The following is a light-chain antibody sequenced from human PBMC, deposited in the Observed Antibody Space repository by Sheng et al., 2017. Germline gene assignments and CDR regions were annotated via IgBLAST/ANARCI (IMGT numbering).Light chain of an antibody. Sequence: EIVLMQSPGTLSLSPGEGATLSCRASQSVSSNFLAWYQQKPGQAPRLLISRASNRATGIPDRFSGSGSGTDFTLTISRLEPEDFAVYYCQQYGSSPRTFGQGTKVEIK. J-gene: IGKJ1*01. CDR3: QQYGSSPRT. CDR2: RAS. V-gene: IGKV3-20*01. CDR1: QSVSSNF.